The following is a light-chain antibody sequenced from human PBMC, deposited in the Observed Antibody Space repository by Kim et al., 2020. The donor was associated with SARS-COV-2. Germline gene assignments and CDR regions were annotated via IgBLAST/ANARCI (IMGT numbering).Light chain of an antibody. CDR2: QDA. Sequence: SVSPGQTASITCSGDKLGDKYVCWYQQKPGQSPALVIYQDAKRPSGIPERFSGSNSGNTATLTISGTQALDEADYFCQAWDSSTVVFGGGTQLTVL. J-gene: IGLJ2*01. CDR1: KLGDKY. CDR3: QAWDSSTVV. V-gene: IGLV3-1*01.